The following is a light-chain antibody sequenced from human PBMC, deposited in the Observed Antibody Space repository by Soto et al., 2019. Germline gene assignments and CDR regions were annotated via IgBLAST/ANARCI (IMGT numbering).Light chain of an antibody. Sequence: EIVMTQSPATLSVSPGESATLSCRASQSISGNVAWYQQKPGLAPRLLIYHTSTRATGVPARFSGSGSGTEFSLTISSLQSEDSAVYFCQRYDNCPLTFGGGTKVDIK. CDR3: QRYDNCPLT. CDR2: HTS. CDR1: QSISGN. J-gene: IGKJ4*01. V-gene: IGKV3-15*01.